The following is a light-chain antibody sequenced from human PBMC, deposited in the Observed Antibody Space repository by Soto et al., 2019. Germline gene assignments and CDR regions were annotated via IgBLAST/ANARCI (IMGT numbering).Light chain of an antibody. Sequence: SYELTQPPSVSVAPGKTARITCGGNNIGSKSVHWYQQKPGQAPVLVIYYDNDRPSGFPERFSGSNSGNTATLTISRVEAGDEADYYCQVWDTSSDHVVFGGGTKLTVL. CDR1: NIGSKS. CDR2: YDN. J-gene: IGLJ2*01. CDR3: QVWDTSSDHVV. V-gene: IGLV3-21*04.